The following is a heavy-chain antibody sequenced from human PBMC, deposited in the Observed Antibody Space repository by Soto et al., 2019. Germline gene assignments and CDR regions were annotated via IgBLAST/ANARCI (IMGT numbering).Heavy chain of an antibody. CDR3: ATLKGTTDFYYYYYYYYMDV. Sequence: ASVKVSCKVSGYTLTELSMHWVRQAPGKGLEWKGGFDPEDGETIYAQKFQGRVTMTEDTSTDTAYMELSSLRSEDTAVYYCATLKGTTDFYYYYYYYYMDVWGKGTTVTVSS. V-gene: IGHV1-24*01. D-gene: IGHD4-4*01. CDR2: FDPEDGET. CDR1: GYTLTELS. J-gene: IGHJ6*03.